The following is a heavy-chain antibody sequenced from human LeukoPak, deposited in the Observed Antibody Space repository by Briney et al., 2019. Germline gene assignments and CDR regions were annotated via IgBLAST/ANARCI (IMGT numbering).Heavy chain of an antibody. CDR3: ARVVSHCSGGSCYSFDAFDI. D-gene: IGHD2-15*01. CDR1: GYTFTGYY. Sequence: ASVKVSCKASGYTFTGYYMHWVRQAPGQGLEWMGWINPNSGGTNYAQKFQGWVTMTRDTSISTAYMELSRLRSDDTAVYYCARVVSHCSGGSCYSFDAFDIWGQGTMVTVSS. J-gene: IGHJ3*02. CDR2: INPNSGGT. V-gene: IGHV1-2*04.